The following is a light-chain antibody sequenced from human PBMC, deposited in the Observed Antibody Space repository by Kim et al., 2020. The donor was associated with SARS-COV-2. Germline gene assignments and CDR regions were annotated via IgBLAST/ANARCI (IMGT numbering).Light chain of an antibody. CDR3: QQDYNLRT. J-gene: IGKJ1*01. Sequence: PGENATLPCRASQSLSSSHLSWYQQKPGQAPRLLIYGASTRATGIPARFSGSGSGTDFTLTISSLQPEDFAVYYCQQDYNLRTFGQGTKVDIK. CDR2: GAS. V-gene: IGKV3D-7*01. CDR1: QSLSSSH.